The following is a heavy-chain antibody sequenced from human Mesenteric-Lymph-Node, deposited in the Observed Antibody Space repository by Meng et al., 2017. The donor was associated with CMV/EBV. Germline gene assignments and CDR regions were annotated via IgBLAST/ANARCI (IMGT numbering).Heavy chain of an antibody. CDR3: VRDSSKYGGAFDY. J-gene: IGHJ4*02. V-gene: IGHV4-61*08. CDR2: ISNTGST. CDR1: GDSINSGGYY. Sequence: GSLRLSCTVSGDSINSGGYYWSWIRQPPGKGLEWIGYISNTGSTKSNPSLKSRLTLLLAAPKNQFSLRLTSVTVADTAVYFCVRDSSKYGGAFDYWGQGRLVTVSS. D-gene: IGHD4-23*01.